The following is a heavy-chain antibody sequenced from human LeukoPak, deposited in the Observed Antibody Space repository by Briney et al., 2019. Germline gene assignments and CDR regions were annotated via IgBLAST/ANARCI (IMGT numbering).Heavy chain of an antibody. V-gene: IGHV3-30*03. CDR3: AGGPVPVSRLYYYGMDV. Sequence: PGRSLRLSCAASGFTFSSYGIHWVRQAPAKGLEWLAVISNDGRNKYYADSVKGRFTISRDNSKNTLYLQMNSLRAEDTAVYYCAGGPVPVSRLYYYGMDVWGQGTTVTVSS. D-gene: IGHD2-2*01. J-gene: IGHJ6*02. CDR1: GFTFSSYG. CDR2: ISNDGRNK.